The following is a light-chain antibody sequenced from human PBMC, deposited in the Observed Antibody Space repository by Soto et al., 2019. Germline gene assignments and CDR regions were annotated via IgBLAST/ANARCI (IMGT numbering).Light chain of an antibody. CDR1: QGITKS. CDR3: QQHEDLPLT. J-gene: IGKJ3*01. V-gene: IGKV1-33*01. Sequence: DIQMTQSPSSLSASVGDRVTITCQASQGITKSLNWYQQKPGKAPKLLIYDASILETGVPLRFTGSGSGTDFTFTISGLQPEDIATYYCQQHEDLPLTFGPGTKVNIK. CDR2: DAS.